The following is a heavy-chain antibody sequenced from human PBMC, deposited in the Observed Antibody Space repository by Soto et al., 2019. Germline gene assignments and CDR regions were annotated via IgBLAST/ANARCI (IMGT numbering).Heavy chain of an antibody. J-gene: IGHJ6*02. CDR2: INPSGGST. V-gene: IGHV1-46*01. CDR3: ARDLGYFDSSGYYFVKPSYYYGMDV. Sequence: GASVKVSCKASGYTFTSYYMHWVRQAPGQGLEWMGIINPSGGSTSYAQKFKGRVTMTRDTSTSTVYMELSSLRSEDTAVYYCARDLGYFDSSGYYFVKPSYYYGMDVWGQGTTVTVSS. D-gene: IGHD3-22*01. CDR1: GYTFTSYY.